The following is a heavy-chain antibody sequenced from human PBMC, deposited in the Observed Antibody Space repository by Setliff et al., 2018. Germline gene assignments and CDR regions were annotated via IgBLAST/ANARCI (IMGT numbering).Heavy chain of an antibody. CDR2: INYSGNT. CDR3: ARPPRGGRWYFDL. Sequence: SETLSLTCSVSDGSISTYFWSWIRQPPGKELEWIGYINYSGNTKYNPSLQSRVTMSIDTSKSQFSLNLTSVTAADTAVYYCARPPRGGRWYFDLWGRGTLVTVSS. CDR1: DGSISTYF. D-gene: IGHD3-16*01. V-gene: IGHV4-59*08. J-gene: IGHJ2*01.